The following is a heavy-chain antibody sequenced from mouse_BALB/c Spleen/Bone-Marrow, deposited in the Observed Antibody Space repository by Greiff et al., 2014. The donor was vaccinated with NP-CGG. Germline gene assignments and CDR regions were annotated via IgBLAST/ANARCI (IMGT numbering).Heavy chain of an antibody. CDR2: IWAGGST. D-gene: IGHD2-3*01. Sequence: VMLVESGPGLVAPSQSLSITCTVSGFSLTSYGVHWVRQPPGKGLEWLGVIWAGGSTNYNSALMSRLSISKDNSKSQVFLKMNRLQTDGAGMYYCARVYLWYFDVWGAGTTVTVSS. CDR1: GFSLTSYG. V-gene: IGHV2-9*02. CDR3: ARVYLWYFDV. J-gene: IGHJ1*01.